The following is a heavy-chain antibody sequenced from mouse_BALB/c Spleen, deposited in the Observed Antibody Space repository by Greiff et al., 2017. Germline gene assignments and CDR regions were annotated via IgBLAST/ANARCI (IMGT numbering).Heavy chain of an antibody. V-gene: IGHV2-4-1*01. D-gene: IGHD2-4*01. J-gene: IGHJ4*01. Sequence: VQRVESGPGLVQPSQSLSITCTVSGFSLTSYGVHWVRQSPGKGLEWLGVIWSGGSTDYNAAFISRLSISKDNSKSQVFFKMNSLQADDTAIYYCARRGRLYYDYDDYAMDYWGQGTSVTVSS. CDR2: IWSGGST. CDR3: ARRGRLYYDYDDYAMDY. CDR1: GFSLTSYG.